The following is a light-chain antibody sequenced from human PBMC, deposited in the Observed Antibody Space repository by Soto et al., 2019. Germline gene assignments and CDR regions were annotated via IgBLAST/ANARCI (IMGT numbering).Light chain of an antibody. Sequence: QSALTQPASVSGSPGQSITISCTGTSSDVGGYNYVSWYQQHPGKAPKLMIYAVSNRPSGVSNRFSGSKSGNTASLTISGLQAEDEAAYYCRAYTSSSTVVFGGGTKLTVL. CDR2: AVS. V-gene: IGLV2-14*01. J-gene: IGLJ2*01. CDR3: RAYTSSSTVV. CDR1: SSDVGGYNY.